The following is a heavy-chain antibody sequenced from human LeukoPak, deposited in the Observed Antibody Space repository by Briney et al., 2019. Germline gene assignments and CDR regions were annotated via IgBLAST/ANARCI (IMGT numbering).Heavy chain of an antibody. CDR3: AGGSRGYFDY. V-gene: IGHV3-72*01. J-gene: IGHJ4*02. CDR2: IRNKATSYAT. CDR1: GFTFSDLN. D-gene: IGHD5-12*01. Sequence: PGGSLRLSCAASGFTFSDLNIDWVRQAPGEGLEWVGRIRNKATSYATEYAASVKGRFTISRDDSKNSVYLQMNNLQTEDTAVYYCAGGSRGYFDYWGQGTLVTVSS.